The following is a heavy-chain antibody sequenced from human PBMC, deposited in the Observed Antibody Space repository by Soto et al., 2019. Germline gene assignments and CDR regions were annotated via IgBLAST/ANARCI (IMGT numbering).Heavy chain of an antibody. Sequence: PSETLSLTCTVSGGSISSSSYYWGWIRQPPGKGLEWIGSIYYSGSTYYNPSLKSRVTISVDTSKNQFSLKLSSVTAADTAVYYCAREGGEVAHIDYWGQGTLVTVSS. D-gene: IGHD3-16*01. CDR2: IYYSGST. CDR3: AREGGEVAHIDY. J-gene: IGHJ4*02. CDR1: GGSISSSSYY. V-gene: IGHV4-39*02.